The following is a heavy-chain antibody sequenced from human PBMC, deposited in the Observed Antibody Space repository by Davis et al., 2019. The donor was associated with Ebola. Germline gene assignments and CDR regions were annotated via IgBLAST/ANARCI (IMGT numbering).Heavy chain of an antibody. V-gene: IGHV3-30*04. CDR3: AGLWSGYSDYYYGMDV. D-gene: IGHD3-3*01. CDR1: GFTFSSYA. Sequence: PGGSLRLSCAASGFTFSSYAMHWVRQAPGKGLEWVAVISYDGSNKYYADSVKGRFTISRDNSKNTLYLQMNSLRAEDTAVYYCAGLWSGYSDYYYGMDVWGQGTTVTVSS. J-gene: IGHJ6*02. CDR2: ISYDGSNK.